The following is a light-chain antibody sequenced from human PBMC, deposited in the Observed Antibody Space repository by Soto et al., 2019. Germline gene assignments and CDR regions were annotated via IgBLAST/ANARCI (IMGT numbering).Light chain of an antibody. CDR3: QQYHRVPLT. Sequence: DLQMTQSPSSLSASVGDRVTITCQASQDISNYLNWYQQKPGKAPKLLIYDASNLETGVPSRFSGSGSGTDFTFTIKSLQPEDIATYYCQQYHRVPLTFGQGTRLEIK. J-gene: IGKJ5*01. V-gene: IGKV1-33*01. CDR1: QDISNY. CDR2: DAS.